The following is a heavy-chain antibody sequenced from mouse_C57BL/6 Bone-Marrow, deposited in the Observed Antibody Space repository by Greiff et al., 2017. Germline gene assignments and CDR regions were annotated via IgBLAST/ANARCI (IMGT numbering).Heavy chain of an antibody. V-gene: IGHV1-85*01. D-gene: IGHD1-1*01. CDR3: AILEFDGSSGDGYFDV. CDR1: GYTFTSYD. CDR2: IYPRDGST. Sequence: VQLQQSGPELVKPGASVKLSCKASGYTFTSYDINWVKQRPGQGLEWIGWIYPRDGSTKYNEKFKGKATLTVDTSSSTAYMELHSLTSEDSAVYVWAILEFDGSSGDGYFDVWGTGTTVTVSS. J-gene: IGHJ1*03.